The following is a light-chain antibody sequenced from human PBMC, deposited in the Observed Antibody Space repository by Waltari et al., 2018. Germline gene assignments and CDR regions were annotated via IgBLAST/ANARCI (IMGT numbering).Light chain of an antibody. CDR3: GGWDDSLNGWV. J-gene: IGLJ3*02. CDR1: SPNIGNNH. V-gene: IGLV1-47*01. CDR2: RNN. Sequence: QSVMTQPPSASGTPGQRVTISCSGSSPNIGNNHLYWYQQLPGAAPKLLIYRNNQRPSGVPDRFSVSKSGTSASLAISGLRSEDEADYYCGGWDDSLNGWVYGGGTKLTVL.